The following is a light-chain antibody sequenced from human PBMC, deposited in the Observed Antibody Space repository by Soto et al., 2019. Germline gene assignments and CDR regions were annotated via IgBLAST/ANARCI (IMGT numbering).Light chain of an antibody. V-gene: IGKV3-15*01. Sequence: EIVMTQSPATLSVSPGERATLSCRASQSISSNLAWYQQKPGQAPRLLIYGASTRATGIPATFSGSGSGTEFTLTISSLQSEYFAVYYCQQYNTWPFTFGPGTKVDIK. CDR1: QSISSN. J-gene: IGKJ3*01. CDR3: QQYNTWPFT. CDR2: GAS.